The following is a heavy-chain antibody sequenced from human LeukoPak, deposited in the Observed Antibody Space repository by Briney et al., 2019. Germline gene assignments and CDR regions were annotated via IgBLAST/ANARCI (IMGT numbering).Heavy chain of an antibody. CDR1: GDSISSSNW. CDR3: ARGKSRGSHIDY. CDR2: IYHSGNT. J-gene: IGHJ4*02. Sequence: SETLSLTCAVSGDSISSSNWWSWVRQPPGKGLEWIGEIYHSGNTNYNPPLKSRVTISLDKSKNQFSLKLNSVTAADTAVYYCARGKSRGSHIDYWGQGTLVTVSS. V-gene: IGHV4-4*02. D-gene: IGHD1-26*01.